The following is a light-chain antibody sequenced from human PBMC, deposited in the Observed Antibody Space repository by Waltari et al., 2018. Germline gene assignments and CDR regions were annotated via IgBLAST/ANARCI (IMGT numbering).Light chain of an antibody. CDR2: VNN. CDR3: QSYDISLSAYV. J-gene: IGLJ3*02. CDR1: SSNIGTGFC. Sequence: QSVLTQPPSLSGAQGQRGTIPCAGHSSNIGTGFCVNWYQQFPGSATRLLISVNNNRPSGVPDRFSASKSGTSASLAGSGLQAQDEADYYCQSYDISLSAYVFGGGTKLTVL. V-gene: IGLV1-40*01.